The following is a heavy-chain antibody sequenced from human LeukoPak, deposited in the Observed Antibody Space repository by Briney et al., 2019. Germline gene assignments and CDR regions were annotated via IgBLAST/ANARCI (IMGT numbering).Heavy chain of an antibody. CDR3: ARGTRGYSYVPVRNRFDP. V-gene: IGHV4-34*01. D-gene: IGHD5-18*01. CDR1: GGSFSGYY. Sequence: SETLSLTCAVYGGSFSGYYWSWIRQPPGKGLEWIGEINHSGSTNYNPSLKSRVTISVDTSKNQFSLKLSSVTAADTAVYYCARGTRGYSYVPVRNRFDPWGQGTLVTVSS. J-gene: IGHJ5*02. CDR2: INHSGST.